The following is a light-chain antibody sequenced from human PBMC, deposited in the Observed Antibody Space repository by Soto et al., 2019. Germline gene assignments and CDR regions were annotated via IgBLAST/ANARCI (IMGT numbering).Light chain of an antibody. CDR3: HEYKSYAT. CDR1: QSISSW. Sequence: DIQMTQSPSTLSASVGDRVTITCRASQSISSWLAWYQQKPGKAPKLLIYKASSLESGVPSKFSGSGTGTEFTTTISSLQPDVFASYYCHEYKSYATFGQGTMLVIK. V-gene: IGKV1-5*03. J-gene: IGKJ2*01. CDR2: KAS.